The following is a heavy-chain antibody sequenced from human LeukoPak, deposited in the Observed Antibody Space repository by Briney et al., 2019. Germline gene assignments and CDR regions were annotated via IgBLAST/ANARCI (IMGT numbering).Heavy chain of an antibody. J-gene: IGHJ4*02. Sequence: PSQTLSLTCTVSGGSISSGGHYWSWIRQPAGKGLEYLGRISSTGSTNYNPSLRSRVTISVDTSKNHFSLKLSSVTAADTAVYYCARRPTSGARSYYDILTGLYYFDYWGQGTLVTVSS. CDR1: GGSISSGGHY. CDR3: ARRPTSGARSYYDILTGLYYFDY. D-gene: IGHD3-9*01. CDR2: ISSTGST. V-gene: IGHV4-61*02.